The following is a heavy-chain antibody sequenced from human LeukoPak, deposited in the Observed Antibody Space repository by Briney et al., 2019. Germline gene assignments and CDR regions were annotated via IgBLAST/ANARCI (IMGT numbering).Heavy chain of an antibody. J-gene: IGHJ4*02. Sequence: GGSLRLSCAASGFTFSDYYMSWIRQAPGKGLEWVSYISSSGSTIYYADSVKGRFTTSRDNAKNSLYLQMNSLRAEDTAVYYCARSSRGYSSSWFFDYWGQGTLVTVSS. D-gene: IGHD6-13*01. CDR1: GFTFSDYY. V-gene: IGHV3-11*01. CDR3: ARSSRGYSSSWFFDY. CDR2: ISSSGSTI.